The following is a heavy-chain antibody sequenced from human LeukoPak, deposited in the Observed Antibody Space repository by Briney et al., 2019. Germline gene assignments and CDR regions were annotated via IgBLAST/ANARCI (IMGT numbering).Heavy chain of an antibody. CDR1: GGSISSSSYY. CDR2: IYYSGST. Sequence: SETLSRNCTVSGGSISSSSYYWGWIRQPPGKGLEWIGSIYYSGSTYYNPSLKSPVTISVDTSKNQFSLKLSSVTAADTAVYYCASHLLQDSSGYPPYYFDYWGQGTLVTVSS. D-gene: IGHD3-22*01. J-gene: IGHJ4*02. V-gene: IGHV4-39*01. CDR3: ASHLLQDSSGYPPYYFDY.